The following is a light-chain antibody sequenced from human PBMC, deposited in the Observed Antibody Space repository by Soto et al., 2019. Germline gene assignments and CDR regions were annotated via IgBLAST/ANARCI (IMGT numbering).Light chain of an antibody. CDR2: GLS. CDR3: QQYNNRPLT. J-gene: IGKJ4*01. CDR1: QSVSSN. V-gene: IGKV3-15*01. Sequence: EIVITQSPATLSVSPAERATLACRASQSVSSNLAWYQQKPGQAPRLLIYGLSTRATAIPAKFSGSGSETEFPLTIIRLQSEEFPVYYCQQYNNRPLTFGVETKVEIK.